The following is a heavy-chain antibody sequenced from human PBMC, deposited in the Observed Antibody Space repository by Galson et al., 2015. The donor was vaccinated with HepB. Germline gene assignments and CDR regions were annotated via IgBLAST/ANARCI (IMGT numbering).Heavy chain of an antibody. D-gene: IGHD3-16*01. CDR2: ISWNRATI. Sequence: PLRLSCAASGFSFGDYAMHWVRQVPGEGLEWVSGISWNRATIGYADSVKGRFTISRDNAKHSLYLQMNSLRAEDTAFYHCARSGAYSHLLDYWGQGTLVTVSS. CDR3: ARSGAYSHLLDY. CDR1: GFSFGDYA. V-gene: IGHV3-9*01. J-gene: IGHJ4*02.